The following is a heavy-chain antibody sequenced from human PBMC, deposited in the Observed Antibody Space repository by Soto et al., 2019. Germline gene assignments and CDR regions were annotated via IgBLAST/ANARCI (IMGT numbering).Heavy chain of an antibody. CDR1: GFTFSSYG. V-gene: IGHV3-33*01. CDR3: ARGFEAAWYYFEY. Sequence: QVQLVESGGGVVQPGKSLRLSCAASGFTFSSYGMHWVRQAPGKGLEWVAVMWYDGSSKYYVDSVKGRFTISRDISKNTLYLQMNSLSADDTALYYCARGFEAAWYYFEYWGQGTLVTVSS. D-gene: IGHD3-9*01. CDR2: MWYDGSSK. J-gene: IGHJ4*02.